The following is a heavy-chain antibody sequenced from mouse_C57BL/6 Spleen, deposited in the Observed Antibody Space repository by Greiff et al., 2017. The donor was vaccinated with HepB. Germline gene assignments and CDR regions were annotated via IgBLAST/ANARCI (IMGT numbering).Heavy chain of an antibody. CDR3: TRKVQIHYGSRYFDY. V-gene: IGHV1-15*01. J-gene: IGHJ2*01. CDR2: IDPETGGT. CDR1: GYTFTDYE. D-gene: IGHD1-1*01. Sequence: QVQLKESGAELVRPGASVTLSCKASGYTFTDYEMHWVKQTPVHGLEWIGAIDPETGGTAYNQKFKGKAILTADKSSSTAYMELRSLTSEDSAVYYCTRKVQIHYGSRYFDYWGQGTTLTVSS.